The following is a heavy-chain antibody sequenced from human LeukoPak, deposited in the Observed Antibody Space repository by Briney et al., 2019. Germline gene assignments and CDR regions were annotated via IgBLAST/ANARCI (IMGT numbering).Heavy chain of an antibody. CDR2: IYYSGST. D-gene: IGHD6-19*01. V-gene: IGHV4-39*01. CDR1: GGSISSSSYY. Sequence: SETLSLTCTVSGGSISSSSYYWGWIRQPPGKGLEWIGTIYYSGSTYYKPSLKSRVTISVDTSKNQASLKLSSVTAADTAVYYCARRDSSGWFDFDYWGQGTLVTVSS. J-gene: IGHJ4*02. CDR3: ARRDSSGWFDFDY.